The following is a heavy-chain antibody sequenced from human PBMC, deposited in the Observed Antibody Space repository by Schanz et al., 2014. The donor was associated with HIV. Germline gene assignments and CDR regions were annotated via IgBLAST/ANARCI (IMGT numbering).Heavy chain of an antibody. V-gene: IGHV4-39*01. J-gene: IGHJ4*02. CDR3: ARLDTSMTAADS. Sequence: QVQLQESGPGLVKPSETLSLTCTVSGGSINNRSYYWGWIRQPPGKGLEWIGSIYYSANTYYNPSHKRRVTIPVDTSRNHFPRKLNSGTAADTAVYYCARLDTSMTAADSWGQGTPVTVSS. D-gene: IGHD5-18*01. CDR1: GGSINNRSYY. CDR2: IYYSANT.